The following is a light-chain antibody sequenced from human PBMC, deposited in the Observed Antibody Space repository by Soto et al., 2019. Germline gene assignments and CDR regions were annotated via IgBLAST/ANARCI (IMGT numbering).Light chain of an antibody. Sequence: QSALTQPPSASGSPGQSVTISCTGTNSDVGGYNYVSWYQQHPGKAPKLMIYEVTKRPSGVPDRFSGSKSGNTASLTVSGRQAEDEADYYCSSYAGSNVWVFGGGTKLTVL. CDR2: EVT. CDR1: NSDVGGYNY. V-gene: IGLV2-8*01. J-gene: IGLJ3*02. CDR3: SSYAGSNVWV.